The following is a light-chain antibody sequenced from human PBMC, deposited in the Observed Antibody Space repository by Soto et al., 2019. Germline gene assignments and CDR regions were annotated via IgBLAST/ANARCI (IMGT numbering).Light chain of an antibody. J-gene: IGLJ2*01. V-gene: IGLV2-14*01. CDR2: EVS. CDR3: SSYTSSSTPVV. CDR1: SSDVGGYKY. Sequence: QSALTQPASVSGSPGQSITISCTGTSSDVGGYKYVSWYQQHPGKAPKVMIYEVSNRPSGVSNRFSGSKSGNTASLTISGLQAEDEADYYCSSYTSSSTPVVFGGGTKVTVL.